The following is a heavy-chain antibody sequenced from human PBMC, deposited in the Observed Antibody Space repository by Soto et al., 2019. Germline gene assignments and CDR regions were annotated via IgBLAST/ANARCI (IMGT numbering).Heavy chain of an antibody. D-gene: IGHD3-22*01. J-gene: IGHJ4*02. V-gene: IGHV3-48*01. CDR2: INSGSTSV. Sequence: GGSLRLSCVASGFIFNSYSMNWVRQAPGKGLEWISYINSGSTSVFYADSVKGRFTISRDNAKNSLYLQMNSLRAEDTAVYYCGSSASPDAYWGQGTLATVSS. CDR1: GFIFNSYS. CDR3: GSSASPDAY.